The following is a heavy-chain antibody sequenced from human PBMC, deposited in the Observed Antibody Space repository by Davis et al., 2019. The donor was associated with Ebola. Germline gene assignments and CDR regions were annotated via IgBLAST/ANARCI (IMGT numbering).Heavy chain of an antibody. J-gene: IGHJ4*02. V-gene: IGHV3-15*01. CDR1: GFSFSDAW. CDR3: RSNFDY. Sequence: ETLSLTCAASGFSFSDAWMSWVRQAPGKGLEWVGRIKSKTKGATTEYTAPVKGRFTISRDDSKNTLYLQMNSLKTEDTAVYYCRSNFDYWGQGTLVTVSS. CDR2: IKSKTKGATT.